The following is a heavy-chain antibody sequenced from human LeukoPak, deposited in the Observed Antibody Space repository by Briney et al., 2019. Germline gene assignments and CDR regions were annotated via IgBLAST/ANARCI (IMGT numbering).Heavy chain of an antibody. D-gene: IGHD4-17*01. J-gene: IGHJ4*02. CDR1: GFTVSSNY. V-gene: IGHV3-66*01. CDR2: IYSGGST. CDR3: ARGSDYGDHYYFDC. Sequence: GGSLRLSCAASGFTVSSNYMSWVRQAPGKGLEWVSVIYSGGSTYYADSVKGRFTISRDNSKNTLYLQMNSLRAEDTAVYYCARGSDYGDHYYFDCWGQGTLVTVSS.